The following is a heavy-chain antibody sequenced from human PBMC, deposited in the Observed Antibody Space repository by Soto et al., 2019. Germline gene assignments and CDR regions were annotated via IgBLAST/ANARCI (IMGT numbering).Heavy chain of an antibody. CDR2: VSSGNGNT. CDR3: ASGHCSGNCYADH. J-gene: IGHJ4*02. V-gene: IGHV1-3*04. D-gene: IGHD2-21*02. Sequence: ASVKVSCKVSGYPFNNYPIHWVRQAPGQGLEWLGWVSSGNGNTKCSQKVQDRVTIIWDTSATTTYMELSSLRSEDTALYYCASGHCSGNCYADHWGQGTPVTVSS. CDR1: GYPFNNYP.